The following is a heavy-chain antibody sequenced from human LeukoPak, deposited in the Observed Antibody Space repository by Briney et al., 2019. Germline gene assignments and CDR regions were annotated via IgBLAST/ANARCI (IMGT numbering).Heavy chain of an antibody. D-gene: IGHD5-24*01. J-gene: IGHJ4*02. V-gene: IGHV4-31*03. CDR3: ARAPMATIDFDY. Sequence: SETLSLTCTVSGGSISSSSYYWGWIRQHPGKGLEWIGYIYYSGSTYYNPSLKSRVTISVDTSKNQFSLKLSSVTAADTAVYYCARAPMATIDFDYWGQGTLVTVSS. CDR1: GGSISSSSYY. CDR2: IYYSGST.